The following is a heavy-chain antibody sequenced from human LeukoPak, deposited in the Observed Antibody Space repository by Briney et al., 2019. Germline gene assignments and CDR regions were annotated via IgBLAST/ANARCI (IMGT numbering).Heavy chain of an antibody. V-gene: IGHV1-69*13. J-gene: IGHJ4*02. D-gene: IGHD6-19*01. CDR3: ARGSSIAVAGMDY. CDR1: GGTFSSYA. CDR2: TIPIFGTA. Sequence: SVKVSCKASGGTFSSYAISWVRQAPGQGLEWMGGTIPIFGTANYAQKFQGRVTITADESTSTAYMELSSLRSEDTAVYYCARGSSIAVAGMDYWGRGTLVTVSS.